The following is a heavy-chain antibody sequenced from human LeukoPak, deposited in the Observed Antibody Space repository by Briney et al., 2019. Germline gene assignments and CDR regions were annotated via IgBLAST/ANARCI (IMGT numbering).Heavy chain of an antibody. Sequence: ASVEVSCKASGYTFTNYGIGWVRQAPGQGLQWMGWISADNGNTKYLQEFQGRVTMTRDTSISTAYMELSSLRSEDTAVYYCARMSYYDRRGDNWFDPWGQGTLVIVSS. CDR1: GYTFTNYG. D-gene: IGHD3-22*01. CDR2: ISADNGNT. CDR3: ARMSYYDRRGDNWFDP. J-gene: IGHJ5*02. V-gene: IGHV1-18*01.